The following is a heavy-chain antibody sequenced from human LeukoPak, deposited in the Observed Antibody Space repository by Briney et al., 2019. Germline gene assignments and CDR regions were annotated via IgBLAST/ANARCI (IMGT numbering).Heavy chain of an antibody. CDR2: ISAYNGNT. CDR3: ARWRGYCSGGSCPGFDH. CDR1: GYTFTSYG. Sequence: GASVKVSCKASGYTFTSYGISWVRQAPGQGLEWMGWISAYNGNTNYAQKLQGRVTMTTDTSTSTAYMELRSLRSDDTAVYYCARWRGYCSGGSCPGFDHWGQGTLVTVSS. J-gene: IGHJ4*02. V-gene: IGHV1-18*01. D-gene: IGHD2-15*01.